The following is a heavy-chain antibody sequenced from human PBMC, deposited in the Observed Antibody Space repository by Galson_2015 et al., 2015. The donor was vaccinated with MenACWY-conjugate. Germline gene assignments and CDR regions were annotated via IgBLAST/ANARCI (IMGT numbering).Heavy chain of an antibody. V-gene: IGHV4-59*01. CDR1: GASLSTDY. Sequence: GTLSLPCSVSGASLSTDYWGWVPQPPGEGLGWIGYIHYSGSTKYNPSLKTRVTMSLDTSENQFSLKLSSVTAADTAVYYCARWVAVKMIEYCGQGTLVTVSS. J-gene: IGHJ4*02. CDR3: ARWVAVKMIEY. D-gene: IGHD6-19*01. CDR2: IHYSGST.